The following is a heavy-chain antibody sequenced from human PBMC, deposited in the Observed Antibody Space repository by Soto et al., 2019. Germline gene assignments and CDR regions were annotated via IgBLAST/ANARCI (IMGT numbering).Heavy chain of an antibody. CDR2: IYWDDDK. D-gene: IGHD2-21*02. CDR3: VHRRVTALFDF. V-gene: IGHV2-5*02. J-gene: IGHJ4*02. Sequence: QITLKESGPTLVKPTQTLTLTCTFSGFSLSTSGVGVGWVRQPPGKALEWLALIYWDDDKRYSPSLKSRLTITTDTSKNQVVLTMTNMDPVDTATYFCVHRRVTALFDFWGQGTLVTVSS. CDR1: GFSLSTSGVG.